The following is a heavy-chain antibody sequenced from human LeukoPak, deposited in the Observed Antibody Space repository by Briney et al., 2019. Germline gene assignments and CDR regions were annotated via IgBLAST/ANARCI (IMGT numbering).Heavy chain of an antibody. CDR2: IYPGDSDT. D-gene: IGHD3-10*01. V-gene: IGHV5-51*01. CDR1: GYSFTSYW. CDR3: ARASTAGIEGWVYYFDY. J-gene: IGHJ4*02. Sequence: GESLKISCKGSGYSFTSYWIGWVRQMPGKGLEWMGIIYPGDSDTRFSPSFQGQVTISADKSISTAYLQWSSLKASDTAMYYCARASTAGIEGWVYYFDYWGQGTLVTVSS.